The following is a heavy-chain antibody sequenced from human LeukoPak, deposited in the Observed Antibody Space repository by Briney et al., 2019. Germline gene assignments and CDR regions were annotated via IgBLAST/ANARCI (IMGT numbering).Heavy chain of an antibody. CDR2: INPRSGST. D-gene: IGHD3-10*01. CDR3: ARGSSGSGSYYTFDY. Sequence: ASVKVSCKASGYTFTSYYMHWVRQAPRQWLEWMGMINPRSGSTSYAQKFQGRVTMTRDTSTSTVYMELSSLRSEDTAVYYCARGSSGSGSYYTFDYWGQGTLVTVSS. J-gene: IGHJ4*02. V-gene: IGHV1-46*01. CDR1: GYTFTSYY.